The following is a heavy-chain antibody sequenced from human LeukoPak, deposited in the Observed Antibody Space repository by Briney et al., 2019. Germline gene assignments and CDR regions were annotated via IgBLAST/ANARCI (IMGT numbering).Heavy chain of an antibody. V-gene: IGHV3-7*01. J-gene: IGHJ5*02. CDR1: GFTFSSHW. D-gene: IGHD1-26*01. Sequence: GGSLRLSCAASGFTFSSHWMTWVRQAPGKGLEWVANIKEDGTRKNYVDSVKGRFTISRDNAKNSLYLQKNSLRAEDTAVYYCARDRGIVGQFDPWGQGTLVTVSS. CDR2: IKEDGTRK. CDR3: ARDRGIVGQFDP.